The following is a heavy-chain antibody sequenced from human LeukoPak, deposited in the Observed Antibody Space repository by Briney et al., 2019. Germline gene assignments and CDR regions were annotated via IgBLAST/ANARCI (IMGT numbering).Heavy chain of an antibody. CDR3: AKDYDGSGYYYDY. J-gene: IGHJ4*02. V-gene: IGHV3-23*01. CDR1: GLTFSTYA. CDR2: ISGSGGST. D-gene: IGHD3-22*01. Sequence: PGGSLRLSCAASGLTFSTYAMNWVRQAPGKGLEWISSISGSGGSTYYADSVKGRFTISRDNSKNTLYLQMNSLRAEDTAVYYCAKDYDGSGYYYDYWGQGTLVTVSS.